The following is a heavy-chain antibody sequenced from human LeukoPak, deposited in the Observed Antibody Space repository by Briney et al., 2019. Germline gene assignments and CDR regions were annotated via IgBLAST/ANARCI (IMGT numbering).Heavy chain of an antibody. CDR1: GGSISSYY. CDR3: AREALEMATIYPDY. J-gene: IGHJ4*02. V-gene: IGHV4-4*07. D-gene: IGHD5-24*01. Sequence: PSETLSLTCTVSGGSISSYYWSWIRQPAGKGLEWIGRIYTSGSTNYNPSLKSRVTMSVDTSKNQFSLKLSSVTAADTAVYYCAREALEMATIYPDYWGQGTLVTVSS. CDR2: IYTSGST.